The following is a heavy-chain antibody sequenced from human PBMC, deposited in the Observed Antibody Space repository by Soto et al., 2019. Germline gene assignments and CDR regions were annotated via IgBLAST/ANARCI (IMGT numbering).Heavy chain of an antibody. CDR3: AREPGLGPGGGGTEPLDI. Sequence: QVQLVQSGAEVKKPGASVKISCEASGYSFTSQYVHWVRQAPGQGLEWMGIINPNGGSTTYAQKFRGKAPLARATSTGKVSREMGRLTSEATAVYFWAREPGLGPGGGGTEPLDIWGQGTMVTVAS. D-gene: IGHD3-16*01. CDR1: GYSFTSQY. J-gene: IGHJ3*02. V-gene: IGHV1-46*03. CDR2: INPNGGST.